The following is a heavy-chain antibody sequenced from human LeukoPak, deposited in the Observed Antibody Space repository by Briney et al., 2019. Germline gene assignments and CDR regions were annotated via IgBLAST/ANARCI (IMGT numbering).Heavy chain of an antibody. J-gene: IGHJ4*02. V-gene: IGHV4-59*01. D-gene: IGHD2-15*01. CDR3: AREPRSPGGRGRPFDF. Sequence: ADTLSLTCTVPGGSISSYFWSWLRQPPAKGLEWVGYVYYSGTNNYNHSLKSRVTISVDTSKSQFSLRLSSVTAADTAVYYCAREPRSPGGRGRPFDFWGQGTLVSVS. CDR1: GGSISSYF. CDR2: VYYSGTN.